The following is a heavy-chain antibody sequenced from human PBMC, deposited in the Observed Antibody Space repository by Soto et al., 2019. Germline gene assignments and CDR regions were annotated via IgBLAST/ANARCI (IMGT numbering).Heavy chain of an antibody. V-gene: IGHV1-8*01. D-gene: IGHD3-10*01. CDR2: MNPNSGNT. CDR1: GYTFTSYD. Sequence: ASVKFSCKASGYTFTSYDINWVRQATGQGLEWMGRMNPNSGNTGYAQKFQGRVTMTRNTSISTAYMELSSLRSEDTAVYYCARLYYYGSGSYYIGFDPWGQGTLVTVSS. J-gene: IGHJ5*02. CDR3: ARLYYYGSGSYYIGFDP.